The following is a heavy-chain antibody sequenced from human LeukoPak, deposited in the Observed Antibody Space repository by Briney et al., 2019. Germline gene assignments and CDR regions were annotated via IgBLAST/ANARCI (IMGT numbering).Heavy chain of an antibody. CDR2: IYSGGST. CDR3: ARDQGYCSSTSCYYFDY. J-gene: IGHJ4*02. Sequence: GGSLRLSCAASGLTVSSNYMSWVRQAPGKGLEWVSVIYSGGSTYYADSVKGRFTISRDNSKNTLYLQMNSLRAEDTAVYYCARDQGYCSSTSCYYFDYWGQGTLVTVSS. CDR1: GLTVSSNY. D-gene: IGHD2-2*01. V-gene: IGHV3-53*01.